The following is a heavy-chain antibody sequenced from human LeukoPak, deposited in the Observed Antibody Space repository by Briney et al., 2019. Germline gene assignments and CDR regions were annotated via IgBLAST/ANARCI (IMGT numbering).Heavy chain of an antibody. CDR3: TSVLLWFGELIGPDY. CDR2: IRSKAYGGTT. V-gene: IGHV3-49*04. Sequence: GGSLRLSCAASGFTFSSYAMHWVRQAPGKGLEWVGFIRSKAYGGTTEYAASVKGRFTISRDDSKSIAYLQMNSLKTEDTAVYYCTSVLLWFGELIGPDYWGQGTLVTVSS. J-gene: IGHJ4*02. CDR1: GFTFSSYA. D-gene: IGHD3-10*01.